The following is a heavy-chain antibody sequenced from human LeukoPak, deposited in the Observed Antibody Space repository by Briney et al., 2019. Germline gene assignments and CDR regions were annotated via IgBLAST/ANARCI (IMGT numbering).Heavy chain of an antibody. J-gene: IGHJ4*02. CDR3: VKGRALHFYGSGGGLFDY. Sequence: GGSLRLSCAASGFTFSSYSMNWVRQAPGKGLVWVSRINSDGTSTTYADSVKGRFTISRDNSKNTLYFQMSSLRPEDTAVYFCVKGRALHFYGSGGGLFDYWGQGTLVTVSS. V-gene: IGHV3-74*01. D-gene: IGHD3-10*01. CDR1: GFTFSSYS. CDR2: INSDGTST.